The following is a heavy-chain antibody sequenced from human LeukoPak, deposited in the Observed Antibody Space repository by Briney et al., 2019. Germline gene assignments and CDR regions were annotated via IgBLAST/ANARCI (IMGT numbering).Heavy chain of an antibody. D-gene: IGHD6-13*01. CDR3: ARTGEAEPGYSSSWPFFDY. V-gene: IGHV4-28*01. CDR1: GYSISSSYW. J-gene: IGHJ4*02. Sequence: PSETLSLTCAVSGYSISSSYWWGWIGQPPGKGLEWIGYIYYSGSTYYNPSLKSRVTKSVDTSKNQFSLELSSVTAVDTAVYYCARTGEAEPGYSSSWPFFDYLGQGTLVTVSS. CDR2: IYYSGST.